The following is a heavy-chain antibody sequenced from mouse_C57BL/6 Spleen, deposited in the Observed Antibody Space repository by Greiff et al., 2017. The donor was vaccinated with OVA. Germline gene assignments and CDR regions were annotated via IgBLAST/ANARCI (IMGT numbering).Heavy chain of an antibody. CDR1: GYSFTDYN. Sequence: EVKLQESGPELVKPGASVKISCKASGYSFTDYNMNWVKQSNGKSLEWIGVINPNYGTTSYNQKFKGKATLTVDQSSSTAYMLLNSLTSEDSAVYYCARSGYYGSSDGRYFDVWGTGTTVTVSS. V-gene: IGHV1-39*01. CDR2: INPNYGTT. D-gene: IGHD1-1*01. CDR3: ARSGYYGSSDGRYFDV. J-gene: IGHJ1*03.